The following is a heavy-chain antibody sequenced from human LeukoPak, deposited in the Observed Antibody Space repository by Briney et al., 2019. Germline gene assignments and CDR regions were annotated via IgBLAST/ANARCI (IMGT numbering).Heavy chain of an antibody. V-gene: IGHV4-39*01. D-gene: IGHD6-19*01. CDR3: AIPGYSSGWPFDF. CDR1: GASISSSGYY. CDR2: IYYSGST. Sequence: SETLSLTCTVSGASISSSGYYWGWIRQPPGKGLEWIGSIYYSGSTYYNPSLKSRVTISVDTSKNQFSLKLSSVTAADTAVYYCAIPGYSSGWPFDFWGQGTLVTVSS. J-gene: IGHJ4*02.